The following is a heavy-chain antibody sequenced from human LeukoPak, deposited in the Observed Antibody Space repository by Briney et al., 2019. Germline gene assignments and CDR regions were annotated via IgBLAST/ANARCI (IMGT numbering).Heavy chain of an antibody. D-gene: IGHD6-13*01. CDR1: GYSISSGYY. CDR3: ARGAIAAAGLGWFDP. V-gene: IGHV4-38-2*01. J-gene: IGHJ5*02. Sequence: PSETLSLTCAVSGYSISSGYYWGWIRQPPGKGLEWIGSIYHSGSTYYNPSLKSRVTISVDTSKNQFSLRLSSVTAADTAVYYCARGAIAAAGLGWFDPGGRETLVTVPS. CDR2: IYHSGST.